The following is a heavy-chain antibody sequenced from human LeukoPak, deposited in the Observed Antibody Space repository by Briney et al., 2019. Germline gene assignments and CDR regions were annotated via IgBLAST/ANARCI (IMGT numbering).Heavy chain of an antibody. J-gene: IGHJ5*02. Sequence: GGSLRLSCAASGFTVSSNYMSWVRQAPGKGLERVSVIYSGGSTYYADSVKGRFTISRDNSKNTLYLQMNSLRAEDTAVYYCARVLHLGWFDPWGQGTLVTVSS. CDR2: IYSGGST. CDR3: ARVLHLGWFDP. V-gene: IGHV3-66*02. CDR1: GFTVSSNY.